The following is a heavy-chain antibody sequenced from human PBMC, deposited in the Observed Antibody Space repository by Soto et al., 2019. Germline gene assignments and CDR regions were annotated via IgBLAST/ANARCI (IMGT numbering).Heavy chain of an antibody. D-gene: IGHD3-16*01. V-gene: IGHV4-34*01. CDR3: ARDKITGLFDY. CDR1: GGSFSGYY. CDR2: INHSGST. J-gene: IGHJ4*02. Sequence: QVQLQQWGAGLLKPSETLSLTCAVYGGSFSGYYWTWIRKPQGTGLEWNGEINHSGSTNYNPSLKSRVTISVDTSKNQFSMKLTSVTAADTAVYYCARDKITGLFDYWGQGTLVTVSS.